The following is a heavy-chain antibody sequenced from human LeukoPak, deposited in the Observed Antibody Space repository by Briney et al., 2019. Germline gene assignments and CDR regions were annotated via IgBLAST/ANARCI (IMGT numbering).Heavy chain of an antibody. CDR2: ISSSSSTI. V-gene: IGHV3-48*02. CDR3: ARDLVSSGYFTSGMDV. Sequence: GGSLRLSCAASGFAFSSYSMNWVRQAPGKGLEWVSYISSSSSTIYYADSVKGRFTISRDNAKNSLYLQMDSLRDEDTAVYYCARDLVSSGYFTSGMDVWGQGTTVTVSS. J-gene: IGHJ6*02. D-gene: IGHD3-22*01. CDR1: GFAFSSYS.